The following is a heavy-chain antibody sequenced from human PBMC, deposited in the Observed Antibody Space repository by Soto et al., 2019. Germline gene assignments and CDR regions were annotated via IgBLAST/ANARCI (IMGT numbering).Heavy chain of an antibody. J-gene: IGHJ4*02. CDR3: ARHTPAISISDH. CDR1: GGSISSGGYS. D-gene: IGHD2-15*01. CDR2: IYHSGST. Sequence: TSETLSLTCAVSGGSISSGGYSWSWIRQPPGKGLEWIGYIYHSGSTYCDPSLKSRVTISLDTSKNQFSLKLSSVTAADTAVYYCARHTPAISISDHWGQGTLVTVSS. V-gene: IGHV4-30-2*05.